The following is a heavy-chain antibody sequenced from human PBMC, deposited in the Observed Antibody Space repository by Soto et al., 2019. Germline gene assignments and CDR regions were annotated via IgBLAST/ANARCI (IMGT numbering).Heavy chain of an antibody. CDR3: ARHSYYSTPLRFDP. D-gene: IGHD4-4*01. J-gene: IGHJ5*02. V-gene: IGHV4-59*08. Sequence: QVQLQESGPGLVQPSETLSLTCTVSGGSITGYYWRWIRQPPGKGPGWIGNIHYSGSTNYNPSLKSRVPISVDTSKNQSPLRLSFVTAAETAVYYCARHSYYSTPLRFDPWGQRTMVTVSS. CDR1: GGSITGYY. CDR2: IHYSGST.